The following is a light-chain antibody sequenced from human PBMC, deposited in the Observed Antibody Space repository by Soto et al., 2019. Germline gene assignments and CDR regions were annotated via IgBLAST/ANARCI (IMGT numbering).Light chain of an antibody. CDR1: QNINIW. CDR2: KAS. J-gene: IGKJ1*01. CDR3: QQYYNYYRT. V-gene: IGKV1-5*03. Sequence: DIQMTQSPSTLSASVEDRVTITCRASQNINIWLAWYQQKPGKAPKVLIYKASTLQSGGPSRFSGSGSGTEFTLTISSLQPDDFATYYCQQYYNYYRTFGQGTKVEIK.